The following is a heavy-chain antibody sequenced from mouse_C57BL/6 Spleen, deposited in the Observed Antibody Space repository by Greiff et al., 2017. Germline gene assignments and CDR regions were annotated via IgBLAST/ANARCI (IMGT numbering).Heavy chain of an antibody. CDR3: ARKGASYYYGC. Sequence: QVQLQQPGAELVRPGSSVKLSCKASGYTFTSYWMDWVKQRPGQGLEWIGNIYPSDSETHYNQKFKDKATLTVDKSSSTAYMQLSSLTSEDSAVYYCARKGASYYYGCWGQGTTLTVSS. D-gene: IGHD3-1*01. CDR1: GYTFTSYW. V-gene: IGHV1-61*01. CDR2: IYPSDSET. J-gene: IGHJ2*01.